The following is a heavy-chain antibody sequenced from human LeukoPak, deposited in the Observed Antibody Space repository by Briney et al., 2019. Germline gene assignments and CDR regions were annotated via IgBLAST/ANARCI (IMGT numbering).Heavy chain of an antibody. CDR2: IYYSGST. Sequence: SETLSLTCTVSGGSISSYYWSWIRQPPGKGLEWIGYIYYSGSTNYNPSLKSRVTISVDTSKNQFSLKLSSVTAADTAVYYCARDSPRVYFDYWGQGTLVTVSS. CDR1: GGSISSYY. V-gene: IGHV4-59*12. D-gene: IGHD6-13*01. J-gene: IGHJ4*02. CDR3: ARDSPRVYFDY.